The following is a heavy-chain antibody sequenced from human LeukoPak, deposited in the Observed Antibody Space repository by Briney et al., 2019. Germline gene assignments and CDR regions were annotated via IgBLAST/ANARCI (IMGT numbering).Heavy chain of an antibody. J-gene: IGHJ5*02. CDR2: IYYSGST. V-gene: IGHV4-61*08. D-gene: IGHD3-3*01. CDR1: GGSISSGDYY. Sequence: PSETLSLTCTVSGGSISSGDYYWSWIRQPPGKGLEWIGYIYYSGSTNYNPSLKSRVTISVDTSKNQFSLKLSSVTAADTAVYYCARGFYRAPFDPWGQGTLVTVSS. CDR3: ARGFYRAPFDP.